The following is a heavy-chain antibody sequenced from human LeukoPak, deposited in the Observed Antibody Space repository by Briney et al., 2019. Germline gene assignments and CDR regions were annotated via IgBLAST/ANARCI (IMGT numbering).Heavy chain of an antibody. CDR1: GGSISSGGYS. V-gene: IGHV4-30-2*01. CDR3: ARIAAAGNFDY. CDR2: MYHSGST. D-gene: IGHD6-13*01. J-gene: IGHJ4*02. Sequence: PSQTLSLTCAVSGGSISSGGYSWSWIRQPPGKGLEWIGYMYHSGSTYYNPSLKSRVTISVDRSKNQFSLKLSSVTAADTAVYYCARIAAAGNFDYWGQGTLVTVSS.